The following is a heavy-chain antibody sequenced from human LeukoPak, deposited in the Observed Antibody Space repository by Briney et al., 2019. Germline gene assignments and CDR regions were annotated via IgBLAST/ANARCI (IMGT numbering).Heavy chain of an antibody. Sequence: GGSLRLSCAASGFTFSSYWMSWVRQAPGKGLEWVANIKQDGSEKYYVDSVKGRFTISRDNAKNSLYLQMNSLRAEDTAVYYCASGWKDSSASYYFDYWGQGTLVTVSS. V-gene: IGHV3-7*01. CDR1: GFTFSSYW. J-gene: IGHJ4*02. D-gene: IGHD3-22*01. CDR3: ASGWKDSSASYYFDY. CDR2: IKQDGSEK.